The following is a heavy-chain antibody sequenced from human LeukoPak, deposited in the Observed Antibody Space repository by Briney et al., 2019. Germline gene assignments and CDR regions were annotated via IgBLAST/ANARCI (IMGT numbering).Heavy chain of an antibody. V-gene: IGHV4-59*01. D-gene: IGHD3-22*01. CDR2: THFSGGT. CDR3: ARGPDYYDRSGYTFDY. Sequence: SETLSLTCTVSGGSTSSYYWSGLRQPPGKGLEWIGHTHFSGGTNYNPSLKSRVTISVDTFKNQLSLKMSSVTAADTDMYYCARGPDYYDRSGYTFDYWGQGTLVTVSS. J-gene: IGHJ4*02. CDR1: GGSTSSYY.